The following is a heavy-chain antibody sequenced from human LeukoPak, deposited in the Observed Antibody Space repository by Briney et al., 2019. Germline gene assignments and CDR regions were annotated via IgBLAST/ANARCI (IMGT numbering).Heavy chain of an antibody. Sequence: PGGSLRLSCAASGFTFSSSAMSWVRQVPGKGLEWVSGISASGGSTYYADSVRGRFTISRDNSKNTLYVQMNSLRAEDTALYYCAKGDCVSTSCPFDYWGQGSLVTVSS. CDR1: GFTFSSSA. D-gene: IGHD2-2*01. V-gene: IGHV3-23*01. J-gene: IGHJ4*02. CDR3: AKGDCVSTSCPFDY. CDR2: ISASGGST.